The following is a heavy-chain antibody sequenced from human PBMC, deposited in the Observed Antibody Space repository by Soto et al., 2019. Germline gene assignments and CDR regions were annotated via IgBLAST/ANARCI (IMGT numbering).Heavy chain of an antibody. CDR3: ARVSYDFWSGYNPSYYYGMDV. CDR1: GGTFSSYA. Sequence: SVKVSCKASGGTFSSYAISWVRQAPGQGLEWMGGIIPIFGTANYAQKFQGRVTITADESTSTAYMELSSLRSEDTAVYYCARVSYDFWSGYNPSYYYGMDVWGQGTTVTVSS. V-gene: IGHV1-69*13. CDR2: IIPIFGTA. J-gene: IGHJ6*02. D-gene: IGHD3-3*01.